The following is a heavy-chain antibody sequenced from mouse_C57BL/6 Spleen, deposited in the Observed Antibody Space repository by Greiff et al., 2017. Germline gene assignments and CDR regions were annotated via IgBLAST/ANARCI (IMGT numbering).Heavy chain of an antibody. Sequence: EVQLQQSGAELVRPGASVKLSCTASGFNIKDDYMHWVKQRPEQGLEWIGWIDPENGDTEYASKFQGKATITADTSSNTAYLQLSSLTSEDTAVYYCTTDSSTGFAYWGQGTLVTVSA. CDR1: GFNIKDDY. J-gene: IGHJ3*01. CDR2: IDPENGDT. CDR3: TTDSSTGFAY. V-gene: IGHV14-4*01.